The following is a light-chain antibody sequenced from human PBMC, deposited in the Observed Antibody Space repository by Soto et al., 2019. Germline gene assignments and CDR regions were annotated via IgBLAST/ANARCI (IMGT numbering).Light chain of an antibody. CDR3: QQYNSYSEA. V-gene: IGKV1-8*01. J-gene: IGKJ1*01. CDR1: QGISSY. Sequence: ASRMTQAHSKFSASTGDRVTITCRASQGISSYLAWYQQKPGKAPKLLIYAASTLQSGVPSRFSGSGSGTEFTLTISSLQPDDFATYYCQQYNSYSEAFGQGTKVDIK. CDR2: AAS.